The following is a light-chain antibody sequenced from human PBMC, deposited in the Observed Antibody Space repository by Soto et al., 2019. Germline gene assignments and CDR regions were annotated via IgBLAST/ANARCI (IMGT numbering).Light chain of an antibody. Sequence: QLVLTQSPSASASLGASVNLTCTLSSGHSNYAIAWHQQQSEKGPRYLMKLNSDGSHSKGDGIPDRFSGSSPGAERYLTISSIQSEDEAEYYCQTWGSGIVLFGGGTKLTVL. CDR2: LNSDGSH. V-gene: IGLV4-69*01. J-gene: IGLJ2*01. CDR3: QTWGSGIVL. CDR1: SGHSNYA.